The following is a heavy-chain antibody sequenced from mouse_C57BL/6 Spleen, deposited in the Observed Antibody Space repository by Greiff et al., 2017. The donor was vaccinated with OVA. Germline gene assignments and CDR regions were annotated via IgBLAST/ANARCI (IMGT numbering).Heavy chain of an antibody. Sequence: VQLQQSGPELVKPGASVKISCKASGYTFTDYYMNWVKQSHGKSLEWIGDINPNNGGTSYNQKFKGKATLTVDKSSSTAYMELRSLTSEDSAVYYCAREGIYYDYYWGQGTSVTFSS. D-gene: IGHD2-4*01. J-gene: IGHJ4*01. V-gene: IGHV1-26*01. CDR1: GYTFTDYY. CDR2: INPNNGGT. CDR3: AREGIYYDYY.